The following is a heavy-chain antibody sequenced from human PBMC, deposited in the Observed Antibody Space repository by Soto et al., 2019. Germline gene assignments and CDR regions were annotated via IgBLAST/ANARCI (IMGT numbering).Heavy chain of an antibody. CDR2: IRSKAYGGTT. CDR3: TRGSKSVTFGGVIVVFDY. Sequence: GGSLRLSCTASGFTFGDYAMSWFRQAPGKGLEWVGFIRSKAYGGTTEYAASVKGRFTISRDDSKSIAYLQMNSLKTEDTDVYYCTRGSKSVTFGGVIVVFDYWGQGTLVTVSS. D-gene: IGHD3-16*02. J-gene: IGHJ4*02. CDR1: GFTFGDYA. V-gene: IGHV3-49*03.